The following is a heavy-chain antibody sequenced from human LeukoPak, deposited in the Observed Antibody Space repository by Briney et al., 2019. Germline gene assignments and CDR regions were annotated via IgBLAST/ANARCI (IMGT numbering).Heavy chain of an antibody. V-gene: IGHV3-74*01. D-gene: IGHD1-26*01. J-gene: IGHJ4*02. CDR3: AGEPGSHAGAVPAY. Sequence: PGGSLRLSCAASGFTFSSYGMHWVRQGPGKGLVWVSRINSDGSSLTYAASVEGRFTISRDNAKNTLYLQMNSLRAEDTAVYYCAGEPGSHAGAVPAYWGQGALVTVSS. CDR1: GFTFSSYG. CDR2: INSDGSSL.